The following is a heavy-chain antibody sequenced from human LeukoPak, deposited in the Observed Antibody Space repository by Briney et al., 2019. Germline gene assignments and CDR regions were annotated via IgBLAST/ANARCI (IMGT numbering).Heavy chain of an antibody. CDR3: ARGRPEMACGHGGCSHY. CDR1: GFTFSNYW. D-gene: IGHD2-8*01. Sequence: GGSLRLSCAASGFTFSNYWMSWVRQAPGKGLEWVANIKQDGSDKYYLESVKGRFTISRDNANNSLYLQMDTLRAEDAAIYYCARGRPEMACGHGGCSHYWGQGTLVTVSS. V-gene: IGHV3-7*01. J-gene: IGHJ4*02. CDR2: IKQDGSDK.